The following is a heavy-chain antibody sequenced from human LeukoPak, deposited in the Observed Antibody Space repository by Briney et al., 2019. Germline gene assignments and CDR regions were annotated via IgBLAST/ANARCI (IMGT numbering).Heavy chain of an antibody. J-gene: IGHJ6*02. D-gene: IGHD3-22*01. CDR3: AKDVHYYDSSGGMDV. CDR2: IYSGGST. V-gene: IGHV3-53*05. Sequence: PGGSLRLSCAASGFTVSSNYMSWVRQAPGKGLEWVSVIYSGGSTYYADSVKGQFSISRDNAKNSLYLQMNSLRAEDTALYYCAKDVHYYDSSGGMDVWGQGTTVTVSS. CDR1: GFTVSSNY.